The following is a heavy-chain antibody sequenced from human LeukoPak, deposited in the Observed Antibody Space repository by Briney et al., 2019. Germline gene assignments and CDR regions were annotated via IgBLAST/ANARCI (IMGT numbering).Heavy chain of an antibody. J-gene: IGHJ4*02. CDR3: VKDLTGTWSFDY. CDR2: IGPNGAST. CDR1: GFTFSNHF. V-gene: IGHV3-64D*06. D-gene: IGHD3-9*01. Sequence: GGSLRLSCSTSGFTFSNHFMHWVRQAPGKGLEYVSSIGPNGASTLYADSVKGRFTISRDNSKNALYLQLTSLGLEDTALYYCVKDLTGTWSFDYWGQGTLVTVSS.